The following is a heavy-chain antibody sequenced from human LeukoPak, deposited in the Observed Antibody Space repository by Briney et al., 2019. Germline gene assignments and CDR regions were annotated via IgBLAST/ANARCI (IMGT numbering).Heavy chain of an antibody. CDR3: ARASGAGTLLDY. CDR2: IGTAGDT. J-gene: IGHJ4*02. Sequence: GGSLRLSCAASGFTFSSYDMHWVRQATGEGLEWVSAIGTAGDTYYPGSVKGRFTISRENAKNSLYLQMNSLRAGDTAVYYCARASGAGTLLDYWGQATLVTVSS. D-gene: IGHD6-19*01. CDR1: GFTFSSYD. V-gene: IGHV3-13*01.